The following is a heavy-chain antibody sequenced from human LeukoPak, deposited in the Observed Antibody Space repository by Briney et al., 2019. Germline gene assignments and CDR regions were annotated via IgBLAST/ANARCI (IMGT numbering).Heavy chain of an antibody. CDR3: ARESSGWLYLDY. V-gene: IGHV3-74*01. D-gene: IGHD6-19*01. Sequence: PGGSLRLSCAASGFTFSSYWMHWVRQAPGKGLVWVSRINSDGSSTSYADSVKGRFTISRDNAKNSLYLQMNSLRAEDTAVYYCARESSGWLYLDYWGQGTLVTVSS. CDR2: INSDGSST. CDR1: GFTFSSYW. J-gene: IGHJ4*02.